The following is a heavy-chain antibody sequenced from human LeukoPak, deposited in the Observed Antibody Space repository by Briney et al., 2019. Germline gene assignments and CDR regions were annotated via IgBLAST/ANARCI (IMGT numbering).Heavy chain of an antibody. D-gene: IGHD3-10*01. J-gene: IGHJ4*02. CDR2: IKSKTDGGTT. CDR3: TTDYYGSGSYN. V-gene: IGHV3-15*01. CDR1: GFTFSNSW. Sequence: GGSLRLSCAASGFTFSNSWMSWVRQAPGKGLEWVGRIKSKTDGGTTDYAAPVKGRFTISRDDSKNTLYLQMNSLKTEDTAVYYCTTDYYGSGSYNWGQGTLVTVSS.